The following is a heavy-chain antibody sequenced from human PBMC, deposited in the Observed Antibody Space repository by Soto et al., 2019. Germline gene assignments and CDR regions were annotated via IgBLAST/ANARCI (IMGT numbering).Heavy chain of an antibody. CDR3: AREKNSGYYRTVDY. D-gene: IGHD3-10*01. J-gene: IGHJ4*02. Sequence: QVQLVASGGGVVQPGRSLSLSCAASGFTLSGHGLHWVRQAPGKGLEWVAVVTHDGTERHYPDSVKGRFTITRDISKNTFYLQMNSLRVEDTAMYYCAREKNSGYYRTVDYWGQGPWSPSPQ. V-gene: IGHV3-30*03. CDR2: VTHDGTER. CDR1: GFTLSGHG.